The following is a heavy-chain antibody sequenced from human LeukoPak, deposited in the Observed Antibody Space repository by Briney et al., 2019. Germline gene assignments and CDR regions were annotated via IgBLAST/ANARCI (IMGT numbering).Heavy chain of an antibody. Sequence: SETLSLTCTVSGGSISSYYWNWIRQPPGKGLEWIGSIYYSGSTYYNPSLKSRVTISVDTSKNQFSLKLSSVTAADTAVYYCARHPRTAAAVGGNWFDPWGQGTLVTVSS. CDR2: IYYSGST. CDR3: ARHPRTAAAVGGNWFDP. V-gene: IGHV4-39*01. D-gene: IGHD6-13*01. CDR1: GGSISSYY. J-gene: IGHJ5*02.